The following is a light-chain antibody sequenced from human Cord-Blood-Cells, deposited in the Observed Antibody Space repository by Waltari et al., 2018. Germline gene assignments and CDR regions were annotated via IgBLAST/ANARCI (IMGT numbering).Light chain of an antibody. V-gene: IGKV1-5*01. J-gene: IGKJ1*01. Sequence: DIQMTQSPSTLSASVGDRVTITCRASQSISSWLAWYQQKPGKAPKLLIYDASSLESGVPSSVSGSGSGTEFTLTISSLHPDDFATYYCQQYNSYSPWTFGQGTKVEIK. CDR1: QSISSW. CDR2: DAS. CDR3: QQYNSYSPWT.